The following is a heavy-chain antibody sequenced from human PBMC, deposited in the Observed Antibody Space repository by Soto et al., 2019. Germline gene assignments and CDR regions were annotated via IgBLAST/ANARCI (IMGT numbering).Heavy chain of an antibody. CDR3: ARDQTGTDNWFDP. Sequence: QVQLVQSGAEVKKPGSSVKVSCKASGGTFSSYTISWVRQAPGQGLEWMGRIIPILGIANYAQKFQGRVTITADKSTSTAYMELSSLRSEGTAVYYCARDQTGTDNWFDPWGQGTLVTVSS. D-gene: IGHD1-1*01. V-gene: IGHV1-69*08. CDR1: GGTFSSYT. J-gene: IGHJ5*02. CDR2: IIPILGIA.